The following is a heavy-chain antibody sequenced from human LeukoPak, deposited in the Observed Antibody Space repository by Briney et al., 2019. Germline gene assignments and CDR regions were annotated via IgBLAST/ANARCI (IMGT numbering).Heavy chain of an antibody. CDR3: ARGLRIAVAGSGTLGY. V-gene: IGHV1-8*01. CDR1: GYTFTSYD. J-gene: IGHJ4*02. CDR2: MNPNSGNT. D-gene: IGHD6-19*01. Sequence: GASVKVSCKASGYTFTSYDINWVRQATGQGLEWMGWMNPNSGNTGYAQKFQGRVTMTRNTSISTAYMELSSLRSEDTAVYYCARGLRIAVAGSGTLGYWGQGTLVTVS.